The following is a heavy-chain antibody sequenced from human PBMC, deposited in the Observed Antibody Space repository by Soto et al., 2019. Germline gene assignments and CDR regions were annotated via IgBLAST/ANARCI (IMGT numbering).Heavy chain of an antibody. Sequence: EVQLVESGGGLVQPGGSLRLSCAASGFTFSSYWMSWVRQAPGKGLEWVANIKQDGSEKYYVDSVKGRFTISRDNAQNSLVLQMNRLRGEDTAVYYCARDISFGYYYYYGMDVWGQGTTVTVSS. CDR3: ARDISFGYYYYYGMDV. CDR2: IKQDGSEK. V-gene: IGHV3-7*05. D-gene: IGHD3-3*01. CDR1: GFTFSSYW. J-gene: IGHJ6*02.